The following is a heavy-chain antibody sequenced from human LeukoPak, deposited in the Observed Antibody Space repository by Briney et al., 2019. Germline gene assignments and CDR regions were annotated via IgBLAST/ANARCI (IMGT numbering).Heavy chain of an antibody. V-gene: IGHV1-69*01. D-gene: IGHD5-12*01. Sequence: ASVKVSCKASGGTFGSYAINWVRQAPGQGLEWMGGIIPMFGTTHFAQNFQGRVTITADESTSTVFMEVGSLRSEDRAVYYCARQKADAGYDSPFDLRGQGTLVTVSS. J-gene: IGHJ4*02. CDR2: IIPMFGTT. CDR3: ARQKADAGYDSPFDL. CDR1: GGTFGSYA.